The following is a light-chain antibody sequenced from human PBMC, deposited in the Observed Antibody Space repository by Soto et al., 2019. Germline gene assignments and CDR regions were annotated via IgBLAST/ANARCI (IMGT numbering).Light chain of an antibody. CDR2: EVS. V-gene: IGLV2-14*01. Sequence: QSVLTQPASVSGSLGQSITISCTGTTRDIAGYNYVSWYQHHPGKAPKLIIYEVSNRPSGVSNRFSGSKSGSTASLTISGLQAEDEADYHCTSYTRDTALVFGTGTKVTVL. CDR1: TRDIAGYNY. CDR3: TSYTRDTALV. J-gene: IGLJ1*01.